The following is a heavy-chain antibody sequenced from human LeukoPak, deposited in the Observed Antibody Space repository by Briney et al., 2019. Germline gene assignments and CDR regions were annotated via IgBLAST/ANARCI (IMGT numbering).Heavy chain of an antibody. D-gene: IGHD3-22*01. CDR2: VNRDGGST. J-gene: IGHJ4*02. Sequence: TGGSLRLSCAASGFTFSNYWMHWVRQAPGKGLVWVSRVNRDGGSTGYADWVKGRFAISRDNAKNTLYLQMSGLRAEDTAVYYCARGFDSSGEDYWGQGTLVTVSS. CDR1: GFTFSNYW. CDR3: ARGFDSSGEDY. V-gene: IGHV3-74*01.